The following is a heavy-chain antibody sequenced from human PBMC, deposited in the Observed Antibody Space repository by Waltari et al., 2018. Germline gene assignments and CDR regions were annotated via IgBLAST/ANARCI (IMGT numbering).Heavy chain of an antibody. CDR1: GDSMSSSDC. V-gene: IGHV4-4*02. Sequence: QLQLQESGLGLVKPSGTLSLTCTVSGDSMSSSDCWSWVRQPPGKGLEWIGQVRGDGRSNYRPSFASRVTVSLDTYNNQFTLKVTSATAADTAVYYCARDRGRGIYLDSWGPGTLVTVSP. J-gene: IGHJ4*02. CDR3: ARDRGRGIYLDS. D-gene: IGHD2-15*01. CDR2: VRGDGRS.